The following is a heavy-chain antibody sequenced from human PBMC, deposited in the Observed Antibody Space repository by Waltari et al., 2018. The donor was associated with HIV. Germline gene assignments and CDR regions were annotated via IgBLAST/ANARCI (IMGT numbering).Heavy chain of an antibody. V-gene: IGHV1-18*01. Sequence: IQLVQSGAEVKKPGATVKVSCKASGYTFSNYGVSWVRQAPGQGLEGMGWIGAKRGNTNYAQKFQDRVTITADTSTDTSYLEVTNLRSDDTAVYFCARDDRFPAYGSGTGVSFDHWGQGTLVNVSS. CDR1: GYTFSNYG. CDR3: ARDDRFPAYGSGTGVSFDH. CDR2: IGAKRGNT. J-gene: IGHJ4*02. D-gene: IGHD3-10*01.